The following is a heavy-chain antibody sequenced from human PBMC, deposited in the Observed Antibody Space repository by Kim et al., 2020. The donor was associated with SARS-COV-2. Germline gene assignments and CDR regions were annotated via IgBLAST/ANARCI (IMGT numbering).Heavy chain of an antibody. D-gene: IGHD6-13*01. CDR2: ISYDGSNK. Sequence: GGSLRLSCAASGFTFSSYAMHWVRQAPGKGLEWVAVISYDGSNKYYADSVKGRFTISRDNSKNTLYLQMNSLRAEDTAVYYCARDLYSSSWDFDYWGQGT. V-gene: IGHV3-30*04. J-gene: IGHJ4*02. CDR1: GFTFSSYA. CDR3: ARDLYSSSWDFDY.